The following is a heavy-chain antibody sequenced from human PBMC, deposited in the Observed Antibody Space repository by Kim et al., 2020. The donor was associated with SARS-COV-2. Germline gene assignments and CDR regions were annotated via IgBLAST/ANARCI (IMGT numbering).Heavy chain of an antibody. Sequence: SETLYLTCTVSGGSISSYYWSWIRQAPGKGLEWSGYIYYSGSTNYNPSLKSRVTISVDTSKNQFSLKLSSVTAADTAVYYCARGTSLTIFGVVGGFDPWGQGTLVTVSS. CDR2: IYYSGST. CDR3: ARGTSLTIFGVVGGFDP. CDR1: GGSISSYY. J-gene: IGHJ5*02. V-gene: IGHV4-59*01. D-gene: IGHD3-3*01.